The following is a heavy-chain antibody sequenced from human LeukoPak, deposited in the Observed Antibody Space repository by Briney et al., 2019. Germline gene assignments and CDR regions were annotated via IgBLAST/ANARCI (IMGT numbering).Heavy chain of an antibody. CDR1: GDSFSGYY. D-gene: IGHD2-8*01. J-gene: IGHJ4*02. Sequence: SETLSLTCAVYGDSFSGYYWSWIRQPPGKGLEWIAEINHRGSTHYNPSLKSRVNISADTSRSQFSLNLDSVTAADTAVYYCARSWAGMYYPFYYFDYWGQGSLVTVSS. CDR2: INHRGST. CDR3: ARSWAGMYYPFYYFDY. V-gene: IGHV4-34*01.